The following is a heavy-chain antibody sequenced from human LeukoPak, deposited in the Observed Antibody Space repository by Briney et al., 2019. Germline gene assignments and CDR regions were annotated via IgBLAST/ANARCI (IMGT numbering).Heavy chain of an antibody. J-gene: IGHJ3*02. D-gene: IGHD1-1*01. CDR2: ITPNSGGT. Sequence: GASVKVSCKASGYTFTDFYIHWMRQAPGQGLEWMGWITPNSGGTIYGQKFQGRVTLTRDTSTSTAYMELSRLRSVDTAVYYCARVASTTRRHDAFDIWGQGTMVTISS. CDR1: GYTFTDFY. V-gene: IGHV1-2*02. CDR3: ARVASTTRRHDAFDI.